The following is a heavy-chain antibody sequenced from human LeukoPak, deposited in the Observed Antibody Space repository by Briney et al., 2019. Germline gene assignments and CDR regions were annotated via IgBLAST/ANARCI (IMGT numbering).Heavy chain of an antibody. CDR2: IYSSGST. J-gene: IGHJ4*02. V-gene: IGHV4-4*07. Sequence: SETLSLTCTVSGGSLSSFYWSWFRQPAGKGLEWIGRIYSSGSTNYNPSLKSRLTMSVDTSKNQFSLRLTSVTAADTAVYYCARVLGWAGSDYWGQGTLVTVSS. CDR3: ARVLGWAGSDY. CDR1: GGSLSSFY. D-gene: IGHD3/OR15-3a*01.